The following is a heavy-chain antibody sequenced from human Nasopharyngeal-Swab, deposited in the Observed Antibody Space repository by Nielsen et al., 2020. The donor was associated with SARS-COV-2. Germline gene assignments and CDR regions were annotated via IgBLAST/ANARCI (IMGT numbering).Heavy chain of an antibody. CDR1: GGSFSGYY. Sequence: GSLRLSCAVYGGSFSGYYWSWIRQSPGKGLEWIGEINHSGSINYNLSLKSRVTISVETSKNQSSLKLSSVTAADTAVYYCARGRGITVTTPSPVFDYWGQGTLVTVSS. CDR2: INHSGSI. J-gene: IGHJ4*02. V-gene: IGHV4-34*01. D-gene: IGHD1-20*01. CDR3: ARGRGITVTTPSPVFDY.